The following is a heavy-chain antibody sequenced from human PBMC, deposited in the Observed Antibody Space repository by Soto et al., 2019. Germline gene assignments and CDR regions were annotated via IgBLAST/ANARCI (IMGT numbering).Heavy chain of an antibody. CDR1: GGTFNSYT. CDR3: ATSYGSGSTHFDS. CDR2: VNPIVGMS. J-gene: IGHJ4*02. Sequence: QVQLVQSGPEVKKPGSSVKVSCTASGGTFNSYTLNWVRQAPGQRPEWVGRVNPIVGMSTSASKFQGRVTLTADKTPNRASMDLTGLKTEDTAVYYCATSYGSGSTHFDSWGQGTLVTVAS. D-gene: IGHD3-10*01. V-gene: IGHV1-69*02.